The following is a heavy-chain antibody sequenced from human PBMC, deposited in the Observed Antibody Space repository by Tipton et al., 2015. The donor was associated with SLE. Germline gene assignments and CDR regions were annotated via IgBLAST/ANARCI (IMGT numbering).Heavy chain of an antibody. V-gene: IGHV3-7*01. CDR3: ARRTRAAGTHDAFDI. CDR1: GFTFSSYG. J-gene: IGHJ3*02. D-gene: IGHD6-13*01. Sequence: SLRLSCAASGFTFSSYGMQWVRQAPGKGLEWVANIKQDGSEKYYVDSVKGRFTISRDNAKNSLYLQMNSLRAEDTAVYYCARRTRAAGTHDAFDIWGQGTMVTVSS. CDR2: IKQDGSEK.